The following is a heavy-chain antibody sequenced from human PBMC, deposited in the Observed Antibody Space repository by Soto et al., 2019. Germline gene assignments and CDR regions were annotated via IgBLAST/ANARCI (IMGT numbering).Heavy chain of an antibody. CDR2: IVVGSGNT. Sequence: ASVKVSCKASGFTFTSSAVQWVQQARGQRLEWIGWIVVGSGNTNYAQKFQERVTITRDMSTSTAYMELSSLRSEDTAVYYRAADRDSGYDFNYYYGMDVWGQGTTVTVSS. J-gene: IGHJ6*02. CDR1: GFTFTSSA. CDR3: AADRDSGYDFNYYYGMDV. D-gene: IGHD5-12*01. V-gene: IGHV1-58*01.